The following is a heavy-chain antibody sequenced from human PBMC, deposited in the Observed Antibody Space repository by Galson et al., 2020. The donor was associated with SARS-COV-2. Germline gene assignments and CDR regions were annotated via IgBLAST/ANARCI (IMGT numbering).Heavy chain of an antibody. Sequence: GESLKISCAASGLTFSNCPMSWVRQAPGQGLEWVSEIRGSGDTTYYADSVKGRFTIYRDTSRNTLYLQMNSLRAEDTAMYYCAKEVPMTGRTDEYFQHWGQGTLVTVSS. CDR1: GLTFSNCP. CDR3: AKEVPMTGRTDEYFQH. J-gene: IGHJ1*01. D-gene: IGHD3-9*01. V-gene: IGHV3-23*01. CDR2: IRGSGDTT.